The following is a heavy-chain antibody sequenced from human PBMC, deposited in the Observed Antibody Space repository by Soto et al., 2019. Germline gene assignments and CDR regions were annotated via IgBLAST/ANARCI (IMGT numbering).Heavy chain of an antibody. J-gene: IGHJ4*02. CDR3: AREKVGATTGRSCDY. CDR1: GYTFTNYY. Sequence: QVQLVHSGAAVKKPGASVKVFCRTSGYTFTNYYMHWVRQAPGQGLEWMGIINPSGGSASYAQKLQGRVTMTRDTSTSTVYMELSSLRSDDTAVFYCAREKVGATTGRSCDYWGLGTLITVS. V-gene: IGHV1-46*01. D-gene: IGHD1-26*01. CDR2: INPSGGSA.